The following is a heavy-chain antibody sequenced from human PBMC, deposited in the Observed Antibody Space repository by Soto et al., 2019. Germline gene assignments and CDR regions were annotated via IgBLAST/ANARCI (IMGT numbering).Heavy chain of an antibody. CDR2: IYPGDSDT. CDR3: ARIYAGPVGGGPKSMDA. V-gene: IGHV5-51*01. CDR1: GDNFLNYW. D-gene: IGHD3-16*01. J-gene: IGHJ6*02. Sequence: GESLKISCQGSGDNFLNYWIAWVRQMPGKGLEWMGSIYPGDSDTRYSPSFQGQVTISADESIRTAYLQWSSLKAADTAMYYCARIYAGPVGGGPKSMDAWGQGTTVSVSS.